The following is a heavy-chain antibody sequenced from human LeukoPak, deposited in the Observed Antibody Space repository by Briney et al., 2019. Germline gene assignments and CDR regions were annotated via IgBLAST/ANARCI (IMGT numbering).Heavy chain of an antibody. CDR2: IYHSGST. CDR3: ARDHLGYSSSWYFDY. CDR1: GYSISSGYY. J-gene: IGHJ4*02. V-gene: IGHV4-38-2*02. Sequence: SETLSLTCTVSGYSISSGYYWGWIRQPPGKGPEWIGSIYHSGSTYYDPSLKSRVTISVDTSKNQFSLKLSSVTAADTAVYYCARDHLGYSSSWYFDYWGQGTLVTVSS. D-gene: IGHD6-13*01.